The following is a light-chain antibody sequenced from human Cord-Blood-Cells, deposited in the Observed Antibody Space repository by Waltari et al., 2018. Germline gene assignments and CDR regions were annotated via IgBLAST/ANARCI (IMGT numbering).Light chain of an antibody. J-gene: IGKJ4*01. V-gene: IGKV3-11*01. Sequence: EIVLTQSPATLSLSPGERDNLSCRASQSVSSYLAWYQQKPGQAPRILIYYASNRATGIPARFSGSGSGTDFTLTISILEPEDFAVYYCQQRSNWPPLTFGGGTKVEIK. CDR1: QSVSSY. CDR3: QQRSNWPPLT. CDR2: YAS.